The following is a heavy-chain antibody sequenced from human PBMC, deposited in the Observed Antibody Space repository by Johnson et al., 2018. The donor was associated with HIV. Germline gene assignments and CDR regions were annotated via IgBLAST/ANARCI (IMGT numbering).Heavy chain of an antibody. Sequence: VQVVESAGGVVHPGRSLRLSCAASGFTFNIYGMHWVRQAPGKGLEWVAVISYDGSNKFYADSVKGRFTISRDNSKNTLHLQMNSLRAEDTAVYYCAKDAGNDFRGLDAFDIWGQGTKVTVSS. V-gene: IGHV3-30*18. CDR1: GFTFNIYG. D-gene: IGHD3-3*01. CDR3: AKDAGNDFRGLDAFDI. CDR2: ISYDGSNK. J-gene: IGHJ3*02.